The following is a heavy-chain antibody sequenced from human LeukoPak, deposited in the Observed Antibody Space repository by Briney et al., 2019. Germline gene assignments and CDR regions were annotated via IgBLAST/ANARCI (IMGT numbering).Heavy chain of an antibody. CDR3: ASSGYCSGGSCYFRRGYFDY. D-gene: IGHD2-15*01. CDR2: INHSGST. J-gene: IGHJ4*02. Sequence: SETLSLTCAVYGGSFSGHYWSWIRQPPGKGLEWIGEINHSGSTNYNPSLKSRVTISVDTSKNQFSLKLSSVTAADTAVYYCASSGYCSGGSCYFRRGYFDYWGQGTLVTVSS. CDR1: GGSFSGHY. V-gene: IGHV4-34*01.